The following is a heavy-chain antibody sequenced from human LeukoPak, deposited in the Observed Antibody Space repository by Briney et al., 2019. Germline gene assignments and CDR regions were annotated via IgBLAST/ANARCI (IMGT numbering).Heavy chain of an antibody. CDR3: ARSHFWSGYYTGIY. J-gene: IGHJ4*02. CDR1: GGSISSGGYY. V-gene: IGHV4-30-2*01. Sequence: SETLSLTCTVSGGSISSGGYYWSWIRQPPGKGLEWIGYIYHSGSTYYNPSLKSRVTISVDRSKNQFSLKLSSVTAADTAVYYCARSHFWSGYYTGIYWGQGTLVTVSS. D-gene: IGHD3-3*01. CDR2: IYHSGST.